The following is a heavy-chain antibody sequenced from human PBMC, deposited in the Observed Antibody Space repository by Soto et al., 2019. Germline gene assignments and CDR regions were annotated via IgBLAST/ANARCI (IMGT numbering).Heavy chain of an antibody. CDR2: IIPILGIA. J-gene: IGHJ4*02. V-gene: IGHV1-46*03. CDR1: GYTLTELS. D-gene: IGHD3-3*01. CDR3: ANGYVDYDFWSGYLAY. Sequence: GASVKVSCKVSGYTLTELSMHWVRQAPGQGLEWMGRIIPILGIANYAQKFQGRVTMTRDTSTSTVYMELSSLRSEDTAVYYCANGYVDYDFWSGYLAYWGQGTLVTVSS.